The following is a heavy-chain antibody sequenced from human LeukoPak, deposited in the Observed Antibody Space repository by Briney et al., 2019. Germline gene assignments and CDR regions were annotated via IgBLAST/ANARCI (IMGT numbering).Heavy chain of an antibody. Sequence: GGSLRLSCAASGFTFTIYWMSWVRQAPGKGLEWVANIDQGGREKSFVDSVRGRFSISRDNAKNTLYLQMNSLRVEDTAVYYCARGRYLDWLPYFFDYWGQGTLVTVSS. D-gene: IGHD3-9*01. CDR3: ARGRYLDWLPYFFDY. J-gene: IGHJ4*02. CDR1: GFTFTIYW. V-gene: IGHV3-7*01. CDR2: IDQGGREK.